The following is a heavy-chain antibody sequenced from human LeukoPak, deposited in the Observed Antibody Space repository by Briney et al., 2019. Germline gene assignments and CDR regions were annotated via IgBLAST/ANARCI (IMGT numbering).Heavy chain of an antibody. V-gene: IGHV3-30*04. J-gene: IGHJ6*03. CDR2: ISYDGSNK. CDR3: ARDGCSSTSCYHFYYYMDV. CDR1: GFTFSSYA. D-gene: IGHD2-2*01. Sequence: GGSLRLSCAASGFTFSSYAMHWVRQAPGKGLEWVAVISYDGSNKYYADSVKGRFTISRDNAKNSLYLQMNSLRAEDTAVYYCARDGCSSTSCYHFYYYMDVWGKGTTVTVSS.